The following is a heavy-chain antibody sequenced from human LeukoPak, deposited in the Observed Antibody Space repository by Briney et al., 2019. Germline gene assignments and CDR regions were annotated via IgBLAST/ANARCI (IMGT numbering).Heavy chain of an antibody. D-gene: IGHD1-14*01. CDR3: ATLRKGAFDI. CDR2: IYYSGST. Sequence: SESLSHTCTVSGGSISSYYWSWIRQPPGKGLEWIGYIYYSGSTNYNASLKSRVTISVDTSKNQFSLKLSSVTAADTAVYYCATLRKGAFDIWGQGTMVTVSS. CDR1: GGSISSYY. J-gene: IGHJ3*02. V-gene: IGHV4-59*08.